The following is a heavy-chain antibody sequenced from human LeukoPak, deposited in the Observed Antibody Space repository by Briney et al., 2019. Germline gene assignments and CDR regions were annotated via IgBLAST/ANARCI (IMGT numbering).Heavy chain of an antibody. CDR3: ARRSSSTPHYYYGMDV. CDR2: ISAYNGNT. CDR1: GYTFTSYY. Sequence: ASVKVSCKASGYTFTSYYMNWVRQAPGQGLEWMGWISAYNGNTNYAQKLQGRVTMTTDTSTSTAYMELRSLRSDDTAVYYCARRSSSTPHYYYGMDVWGQGTTVTVSS. J-gene: IGHJ6*02. D-gene: IGHD6-13*01. V-gene: IGHV1-18*04.